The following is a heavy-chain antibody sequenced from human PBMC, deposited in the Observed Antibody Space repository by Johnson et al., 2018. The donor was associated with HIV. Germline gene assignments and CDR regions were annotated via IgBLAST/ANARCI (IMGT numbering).Heavy chain of an antibody. Sequence: QMQLVESGGGVVQPGRSLRLSCAASGFTFSSYTMYWVRQAPGKGLEWVAVISYDGSNEYYADSVKGRFTISRDNSKNTLYLQMSSLRAGDTAVYYCARGRASWELYDAFDIWGQGTMVTVSS. V-gene: IGHV3-30*04. CDR2: ISYDGSNE. D-gene: IGHD1-26*01. CDR1: GFTFSSYT. J-gene: IGHJ3*02. CDR3: ARGRASWELYDAFDI.